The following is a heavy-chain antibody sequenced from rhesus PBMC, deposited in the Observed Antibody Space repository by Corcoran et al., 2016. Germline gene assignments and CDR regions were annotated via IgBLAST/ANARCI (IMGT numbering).Heavy chain of an antibody. V-gene: IGHV3-16*01. CDR3: TRDQNYWSGRPEYFEF. J-gene: IGHJ1*01. D-gene: IGHD3-16*01. Sequence: EVQLVASGVGLVQPGGSLRLSCAASGFTVRNYWINWVPQAPAKGLACVGFIKNKDDGGKAAKAESGKGRFTISRDESKNTLYLQMNSLKTEDTAVYYCTRDQNYWSGRPEYFEFWGQGALVTVSS. CDR2: IKNKDDGGKA. CDR1: GFTVRNYW.